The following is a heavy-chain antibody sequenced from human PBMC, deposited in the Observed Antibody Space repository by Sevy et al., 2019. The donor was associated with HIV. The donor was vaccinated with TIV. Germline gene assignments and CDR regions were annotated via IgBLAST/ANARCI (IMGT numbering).Heavy chain of an antibody. V-gene: IGHV3-7*01. CDR3: AKGVDS. CDR2: IKEDGSET. D-gene: IGHD6-13*01. CDR1: GFSFGDYW. J-gene: IGHJ4*02. Sequence: GGSLRLSCTASGFSFGDYWMNWVRQAPGKGLEWVGNIKEDGSETYYVHSVKGRFTISRDNAKNSLYLQMTGLRAEDTAVYYGAKGVDSWGQGTLVTVSS.